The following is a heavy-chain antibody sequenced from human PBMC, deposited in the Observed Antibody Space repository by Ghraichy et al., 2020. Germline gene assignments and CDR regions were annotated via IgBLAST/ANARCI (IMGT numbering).Heavy chain of an antibody. V-gene: IGHV3-7*03. CDR3: AREGFLDV. D-gene: IGHD3-3*01. CDR1: GLTFRNHW. CDR2: INRDGSQK. J-gene: IGHJ6*02. Sequence: GDLNISCAASGLTFRNHWMSWVRQAPGKGLEWVANINRDGSQKNYVESVKGRFTISRDNAKNSLYLQMNSLRAEDTAVYYCAREGFLDVWGQGTTVTVSS.